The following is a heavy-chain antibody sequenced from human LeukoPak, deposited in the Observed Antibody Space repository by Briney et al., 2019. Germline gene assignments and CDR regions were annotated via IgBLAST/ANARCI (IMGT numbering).Heavy chain of an antibody. J-gene: IGHJ4*02. CDR1: GYSVSSSGVA. Sequence: QTLSLTCAISGYSVSSSGVAWNWIRQSPSRGLEWLGGTYYSSKWYNDYAVSVKGRISINADTPKNHFSLQLDSVTPEDTAVYYCARGSSRALDHWGQGTLVTVSS. V-gene: IGHV6-1*01. CDR2: TYYSSKWYN. CDR3: ARGSSRALDH. D-gene: IGHD5/OR15-5a*01.